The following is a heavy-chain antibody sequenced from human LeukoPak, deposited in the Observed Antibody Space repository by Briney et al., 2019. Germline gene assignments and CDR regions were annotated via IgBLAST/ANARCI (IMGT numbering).Heavy chain of an antibody. V-gene: IGHV3-30*03. CDR2: ISYDGSIT. CDR3: ATQRRDSGWSIDY. Sequence: GTSLRLSCAASGFTFVDYGMHWVRQALGKGLRWVAFISYDGSITFSEDSVKGRFTLSRDNSKNTLYLQMNSLRPEDTAVYYCATQRRDSGWSIDYWGQGTLVTVSS. D-gene: IGHD6-19*01. CDR1: GFTFVDYG. J-gene: IGHJ4*02.